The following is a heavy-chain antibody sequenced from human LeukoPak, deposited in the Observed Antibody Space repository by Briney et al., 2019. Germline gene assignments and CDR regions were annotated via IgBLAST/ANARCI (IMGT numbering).Heavy chain of an antibody. V-gene: IGHV1-69*05. CDR1: GGTFSSYA. J-gene: IGHJ4*02. Sequence: SVKVSCKASGGTFSSYAISWVPQAPGQGLEWIGGIIPIFGTANYAQKFQGRVTITTDESTSTAYMELSSLRAEETAVYYCARGKRAVAGTLGYWGQGTLVTVSS. D-gene: IGHD6-19*01. CDR2: IIPIFGTA. CDR3: ARGKRAVAGTLGY.